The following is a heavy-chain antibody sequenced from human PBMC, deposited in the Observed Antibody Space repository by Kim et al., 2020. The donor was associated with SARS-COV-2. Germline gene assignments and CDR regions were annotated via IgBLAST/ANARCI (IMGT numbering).Heavy chain of an antibody. CDR3: TRGPF. CDR1: GFTFSNYW. CDR2: INTDGTTT. V-gene: IGHV3-74*01. Sequence: GGSLRLSCAASGFTFSNYWMDWVRQAQGKGPVWVSRINTDGTTTLYADSVKGRFTISRDNSRSTLYLQVTSLRVEDTAVYYCTRGPFWGQGTLVTVSS. J-gene: IGHJ4*02.